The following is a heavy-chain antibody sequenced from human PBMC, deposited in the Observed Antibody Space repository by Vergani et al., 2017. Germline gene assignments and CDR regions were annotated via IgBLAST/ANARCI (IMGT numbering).Heavy chain of an antibody. CDR3: ARMGGYDECDAYRIGYFDS. J-gene: IGHJ4*02. V-gene: IGHV4-31*03. D-gene: IGHD3-16*01. CDR2: IYSTGRT. CDR1: GDSISSGVYY. Sequence: QVQLQESGPGLVKPSQTLSLTCSVSGDSISSGVYYWNWIRQHPGKGLEWIGYIYSTGRTHHNPSLRRRINMSVDTSKNQFSLKLNSVTAADTAMYYCARMGGYDECDAYRIGYFDSWGPGILVTVSS.